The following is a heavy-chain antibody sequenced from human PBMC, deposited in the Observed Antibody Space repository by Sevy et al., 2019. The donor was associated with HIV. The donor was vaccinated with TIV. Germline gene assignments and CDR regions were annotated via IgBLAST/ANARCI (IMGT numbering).Heavy chain of an antibody. Sequence: GESLKISCVASGFTFSDSWMTWVRQAPGKGLERIAFINEDGSRLGYVDSVRGRVTISRENTKNSLYLQMNSLRAEDTAVYFCARDRAYSALDYWGQGTLVTVSS. V-gene: IGHV3-7*01. CDR2: INEDGSRL. CDR1: GFTFSDSW. CDR3: ARDRAYSALDY. D-gene: IGHD5-18*01. J-gene: IGHJ4*02.